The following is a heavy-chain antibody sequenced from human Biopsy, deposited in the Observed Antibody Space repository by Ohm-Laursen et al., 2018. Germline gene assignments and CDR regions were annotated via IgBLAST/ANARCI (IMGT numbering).Heavy chain of an antibody. J-gene: IGHJ6*02. CDR3: AKDKGTFNFYYYGMDV. D-gene: IGHD2/OR15-2a*01. V-gene: IGHV3-30*18. Sequence: SLRLSCAATGFTFSNSGMHWVRQAPGKGLEWVAAVSYDGSKTDYGDSVKGRLNISRDNSKNTLDLQMSSLRVEDTAVYFCAKDKGTFNFYYYGMDVWGQGTTVTVSS. CDR1: GFTFSNSG. CDR2: VSYDGSKT.